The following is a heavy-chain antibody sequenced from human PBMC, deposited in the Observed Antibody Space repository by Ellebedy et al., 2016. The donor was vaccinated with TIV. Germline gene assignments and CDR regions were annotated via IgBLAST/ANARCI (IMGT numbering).Heavy chain of an antibody. CDR3: ARELDRGGSYYVDGAFDI. J-gene: IGHJ3*02. CDR2: MYSTGST. D-gene: IGHD3-22*01. CDR1: AGSMSSYS. V-gene: IGHV4-59*01. Sequence: SETLSLXCTASAGSMSSYSWSWIRQPPGKGLEWLGYMYSTGSTNYNPSLKRRVTISVDTSKNHVSLRLTSVTAADTALYYYARELDRGGSYYVDGAFDIWGHGTVVTVSS.